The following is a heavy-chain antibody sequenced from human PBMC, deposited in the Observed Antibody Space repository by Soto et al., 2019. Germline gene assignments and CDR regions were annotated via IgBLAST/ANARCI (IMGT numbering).Heavy chain of an antibody. CDR1: GFIFSDNG. V-gene: IGHV3-30*18. J-gene: IGHJ6*02. CDR3: AKDLRQGASGATVYGMDV. CDR2: VSHDGRKT. Sequence: QVQLVESGGGEVQPGTSLRLSCVASGFIFSDNGMHWVRQVPGKGLEWVALVSHDGRKTFYADSVKGRLTIYRDNSKNTAYLHMSKLRPEDTAVYQCAKDLRQGASGATVYGMDVWGQGTTVTVSS. D-gene: IGHD5-12*01.